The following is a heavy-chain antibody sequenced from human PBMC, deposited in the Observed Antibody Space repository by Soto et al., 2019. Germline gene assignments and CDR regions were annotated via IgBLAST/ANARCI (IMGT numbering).Heavy chain of an antibody. V-gene: IGHV3-30*03. J-gene: IGHJ4*02. Sequence: GGSLRLSCAASGFTFSSYGMHWVRQAPGKGLEWVAVISYDGSNKYYADSVKGRFTISRDNSKNTLYLQMNSLRAEDTAVYYCARDLGYYDSSGYFDYWGQGTLVTVSS. CDR1: GFTFSSYG. CDR3: ARDLGYYDSSGYFDY. CDR2: ISYDGSNK. D-gene: IGHD3-22*01.